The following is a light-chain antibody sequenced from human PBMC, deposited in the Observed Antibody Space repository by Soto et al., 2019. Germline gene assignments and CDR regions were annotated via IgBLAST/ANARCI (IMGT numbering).Light chain of an antibody. J-gene: IGKJ1*01. Sequence: DIQTTQSPYSLSASVGDRVTITCRASQSISDFLNWYQQKPGKAPKLLIYAASTLQSGVPSRFSGSGSGTDFTLTISGLDPEDFATYYCQQTYSTPPTFGQGTKVDIK. CDR3: QQTYSTPPT. V-gene: IGKV1-39*01. CDR2: AAS. CDR1: QSISDF.